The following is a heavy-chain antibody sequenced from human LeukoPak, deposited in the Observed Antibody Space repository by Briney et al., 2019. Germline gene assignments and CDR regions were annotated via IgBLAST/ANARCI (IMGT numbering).Heavy chain of an antibody. CDR1: GGSFSGYY. D-gene: IGHD3-10*01. CDR2: INHSGST. Sequence: PSETLSLTCAVYGGSFSGYYWSWIRQPPGKGLEWIGEINHSGSTNYNPSLKSRVTISVDTSKNQFSLKLSSVTAADTAVYYCARVGISWFGELSHFDYWGQGTLVTVSS. CDR3: ARVGISWFGELSHFDY. V-gene: IGHV4-34*01. J-gene: IGHJ4*02.